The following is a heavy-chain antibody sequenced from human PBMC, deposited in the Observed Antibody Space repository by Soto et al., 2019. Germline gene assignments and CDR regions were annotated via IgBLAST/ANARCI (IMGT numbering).Heavy chain of an antibody. V-gene: IGHV3-30*18. Sequence: PGGSLRLSCAASGFTFSSYGMHWVRLAPGKGLEWVAVISYDGSNKYYADSVKGRFTISRDNPKNTLYLQMNSLRAEDTAVYYCAKVFALYYDILTGPFDYWGQGTLVTVSS. CDR2: ISYDGSNK. CDR3: AKVFALYYDILTGPFDY. CDR1: GFTFSSYG. J-gene: IGHJ4*02. D-gene: IGHD3-9*01.